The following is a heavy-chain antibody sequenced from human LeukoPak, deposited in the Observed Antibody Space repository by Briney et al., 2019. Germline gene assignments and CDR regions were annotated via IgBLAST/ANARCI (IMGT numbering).Heavy chain of an antibody. CDR2: ISAYNGNT. V-gene: IGHV1-18*01. CDR3: ARVLAYCSSTSCHDY. J-gene: IGHJ4*02. Sequence: ASVKVSCKASGYTFTNYGVSWVRQAPGQGLEWMGWISAYNGNTDYAQKFQGRVTMTTDTSTSTAYMELRSLRSDDTAVYYCARVLAYCSSTSCHDYWGQGTPVTVSS. D-gene: IGHD2-2*01. CDR1: GYTFTNYG.